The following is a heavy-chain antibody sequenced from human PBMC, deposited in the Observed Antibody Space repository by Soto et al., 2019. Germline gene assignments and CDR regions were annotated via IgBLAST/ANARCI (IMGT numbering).Heavy chain of an antibody. D-gene: IGHD3-22*01. J-gene: IGHJ4*02. CDR2: IYYSGST. CDR3: ARRVLGSSGPFDY. Sequence: PSETLSLTCTVSGGSISSSSYYWGWIRQPPGKGLEWIGSIYYSGSTYYNPSLKSRVTISVDTSKNQFSLKLSSVTAADTAVYYCARRVLGSSGPFDYWGQGTLVTVSS. CDR1: GGSISSSSYY. V-gene: IGHV4-39*01.